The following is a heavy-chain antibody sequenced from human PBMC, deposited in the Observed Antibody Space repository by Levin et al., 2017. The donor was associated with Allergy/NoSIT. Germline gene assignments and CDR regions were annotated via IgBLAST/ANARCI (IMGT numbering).Heavy chain of an antibody. J-gene: IGHJ5*02. CDR2: INQSGST. CDR1: GGSFSGYY. Sequence: ESLKISCAVYGGSFSGYYWSWIRQTPGKGLEWIGEINQSGSTNYNPSLKSRVTISADTSKNQFSLKLTSVTAADTAVYYCATEPGYCSGGSCYGGWFDPWGQGTLVTVSS. V-gene: IGHV4-34*01. CDR3: ATEPGYCSGGSCYGGWFDP. D-gene: IGHD2-15*01.